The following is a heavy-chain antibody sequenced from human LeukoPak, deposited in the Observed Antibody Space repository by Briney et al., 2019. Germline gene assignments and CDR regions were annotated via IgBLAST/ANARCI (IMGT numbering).Heavy chain of an antibody. D-gene: IGHD1-7*01. V-gene: IGHV3-20*04. Sequence: GGSLRLSCAASGFTFSSYWMSWVRQAPGKGLEWVAGMNWNGGTAGYADSVKGRISISRDNAKNSLYLQMKNLRVEDTASYCVRHAPITGTSYSWFDPWGQGTLVTVSS. CDR2: MNWNGGTA. CDR1: GFTFSSYW. CDR3: RHAPITGTSYSWFDP. J-gene: IGHJ5*02.